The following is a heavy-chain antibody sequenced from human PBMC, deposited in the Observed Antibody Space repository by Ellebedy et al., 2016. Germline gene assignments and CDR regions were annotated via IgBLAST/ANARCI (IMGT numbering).Heavy chain of an antibody. CDR3: ARDDSGPLYYMDV. CDR2: INSDGSTT. Sequence: GGSLRLSXAVSGFTFSNYRMHWVRQAPGKGLVWVSRINSDGSTTTYADSVKGRFTISRDNAKNTLDLQMNSLRAEDTAVYHCARDDSGPLYYMDVWGKGATVTVSS. V-gene: IGHV3-74*01. D-gene: IGHD5-12*01. J-gene: IGHJ6*03. CDR1: GFTFSNYR.